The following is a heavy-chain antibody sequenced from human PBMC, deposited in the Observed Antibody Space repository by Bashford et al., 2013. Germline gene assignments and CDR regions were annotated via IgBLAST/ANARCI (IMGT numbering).Heavy chain of an antibody. Sequence: SETLSLTCTVSVAPSAVVVTTGAGSASPHGMGLEWIGSIYYSGSTYYNPSLKSRVTISVDTSKNQFSLKLSSVTAADTSVYYCTRLLMTSQYGAGHFDYWGQGTLVTVSS. D-gene: IGHD3-10*01. CDR3: TRLLMTSQYGAGHFDY. V-gene: IGHV4-39*01. J-gene: IGHJ4*02. CDR2: IYYSGST. CDR1: VAPSAVVVTT.